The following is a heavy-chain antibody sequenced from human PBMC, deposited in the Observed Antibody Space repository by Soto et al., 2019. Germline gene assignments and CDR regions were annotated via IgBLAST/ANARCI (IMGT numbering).Heavy chain of an antibody. CDR1: GFTLDDYA. CDR2: INWNSGSI. J-gene: IGHJ1*01. Sequence: GGSLRLSCAASGFTLDDYAMHWVRQVPGKGLEWVSGINWNSGSIGYGDSVRGRFAISRDNAKNSLHLQMNSLSAEDTAFYYCVKDESINWYSGHFRHWGQGTLVTVSS. CDR3: VKDESINWYSGHFRH. V-gene: IGHV3-9*01. D-gene: IGHD6-13*01.